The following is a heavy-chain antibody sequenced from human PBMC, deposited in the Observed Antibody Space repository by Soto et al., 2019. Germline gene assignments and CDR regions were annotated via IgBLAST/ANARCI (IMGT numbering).Heavy chain of an antibody. CDR2: IYSSGST. Sequence: NPSETLSLTCAVSGGPIISASYSWNWIRQSPGRGLEWIGHIYSSGSTYYNPSLKSRVSISVDTSNNQFSLKLTSVTAADTAVYFCAREDAARIERWFDAWGQGILVTVSS. V-gene: IGHV4-31*11. J-gene: IGHJ5*02. CDR1: GGPIISASYS. D-gene: IGHD6-6*01. CDR3: AREDAARIERWFDA.